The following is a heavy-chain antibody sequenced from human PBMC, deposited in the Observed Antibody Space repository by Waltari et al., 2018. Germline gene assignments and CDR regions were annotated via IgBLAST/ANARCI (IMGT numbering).Heavy chain of an antibody. CDR1: GGSISSSSYY. V-gene: IGHV4-39*07. J-gene: IGHJ4*02. D-gene: IGHD2-21*01. CDR3: ARVIRHYFDY. CDR2: IYYSGRT. Sequence: QLQLQESGPGLVKPSETLSLTCTVSGGSISSSSYYWGWIRQPPGKGLEWIGSIYYSGRTYYYPSLKSRVTISVDTSKNQFSLKLISVTAADPAVYYCARVIRHYFDYWGQGTLFTFSS.